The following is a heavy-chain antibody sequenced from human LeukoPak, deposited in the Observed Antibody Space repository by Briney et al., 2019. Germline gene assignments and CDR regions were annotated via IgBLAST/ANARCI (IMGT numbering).Heavy chain of an antibody. CDR2: VYYSGNI. CDR1: GGSISSDY. V-gene: IGHV4-59*08. Sequence: SETLSLTCTVSGGSISSDYWSWIRQPPGKGLEWITHVYYSGNIVYNPSLKSRVTILVDTSKNQFSLKLSSVTAADTAAYYCVRGCCGNYWHFDYWGQGTLVTVSS. CDR3: VRGCCGNYWHFDY. D-gene: IGHD1-26*01. J-gene: IGHJ4*02.